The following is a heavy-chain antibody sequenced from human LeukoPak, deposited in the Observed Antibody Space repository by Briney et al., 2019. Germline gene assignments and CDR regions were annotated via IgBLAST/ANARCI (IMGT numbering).Heavy chain of an antibody. D-gene: IGHD3-10*01. CDR1: GYSVTSYW. Sequence: GESLKISCKGSGYSVTSYWIGWVRQMPGKGLEWMGIIYPGDSDTRYNPSFQGQVTISADKSISTAYLQWSSLKASDTAMYYCARYRFGEYGGFDYWGQGTLVTVSS. V-gene: IGHV5-51*01. CDR2: IYPGDSDT. CDR3: ARYRFGEYGGFDY. J-gene: IGHJ4*02.